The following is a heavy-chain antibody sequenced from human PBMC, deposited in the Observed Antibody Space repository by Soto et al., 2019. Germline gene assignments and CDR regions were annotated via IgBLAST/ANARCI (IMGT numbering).Heavy chain of an antibody. D-gene: IGHD3-3*01. V-gene: IGHV3-30-3*01. Sequence: QVQLVESGGGVVQPGRSLRLSCAASGFTFSSYAMHWVRQAPGKGLEWVAVISYDGSNKYYADSVKGRFTISRDNSENTLYLQMNSLRAEDTAVYYCAGDRSDFWSGGVDWFDPWGQGTLVTVSS. CDR1: GFTFSSYA. J-gene: IGHJ5*02. CDR3: AGDRSDFWSGGVDWFDP. CDR2: ISYDGSNK.